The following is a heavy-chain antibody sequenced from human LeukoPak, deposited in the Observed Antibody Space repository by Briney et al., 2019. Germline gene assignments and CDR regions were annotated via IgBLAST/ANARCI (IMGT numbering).Heavy chain of an antibody. D-gene: IGHD3-22*01. CDR2: ISAYSGNT. CDR1: GYTFTSYG. V-gene: IGHV1-18*01. J-gene: IGHJ4*02. Sequence: ASVKVSCKASGYTFTSYGISWVRQAPGQGLEWMGWISAYSGNTNYAQKFQERVTITRDMSTSTAYMELSSLRSEDTAVYYCAAHYYDSSGYLEDYWGQGTLVTVSS. CDR3: AAHYYDSSGYLEDY.